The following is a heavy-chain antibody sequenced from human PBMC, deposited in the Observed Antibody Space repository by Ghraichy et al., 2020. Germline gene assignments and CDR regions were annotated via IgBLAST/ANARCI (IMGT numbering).Heavy chain of an antibody. CDR2: ISGSGGSA. D-gene: IGHD2-2*01. CDR1: EFTFSSHA. Sequence: GGSLRLSCAASEFTFSSHAMNWVRQAPGKGLEWVSAISGSGGSAYYADSVKGRFTVSRDNSKNTLYLQMNSLRAEDTAVYYCAKGYCSSTICSADYWGQGTLVTVSS. V-gene: IGHV3-23*01. J-gene: IGHJ4*02. CDR3: AKGYCSSTICSADY.